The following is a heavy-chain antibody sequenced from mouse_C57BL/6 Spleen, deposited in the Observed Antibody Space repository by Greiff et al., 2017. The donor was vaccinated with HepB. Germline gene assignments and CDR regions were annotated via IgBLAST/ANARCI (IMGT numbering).Heavy chain of an antibody. D-gene: IGHD1-1*01. Sequence: VQVVESGAELVKPGASVKLSCKASGYTFTEYTIHWVKQRSGQGLEWIGWFYPGSGSIKYNEKFKDKATLTADKSSSTVYMELSRLTSEDSAVYFCARHAPHYYGSSYGYFDVWGTGTTVTVSS. CDR3: ARHAPHYYGSSYGYFDV. CDR2: FYPGSGSI. V-gene: IGHV1-62-2*01. CDR1: GYTFTEYT. J-gene: IGHJ1*03.